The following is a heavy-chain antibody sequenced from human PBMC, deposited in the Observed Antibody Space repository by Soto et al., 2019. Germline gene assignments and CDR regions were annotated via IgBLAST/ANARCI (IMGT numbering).Heavy chain of an antibody. J-gene: IGHJ4*02. CDR3: ARESVAGFDS. V-gene: IGHV4-31*03. CDR2: IYYNGNT. Sequence: QVQLQESGPGLVKPSQTLSLTFTVAGGYISSGAFSWRWIRQQPAKGLEWIGYIYYNGNTYYLPSLRSRVTISVDTSEKQFYLQVNSVTVADTAVYYCARESVAGFDSWGQGILVTVSS. D-gene: IGHD6-19*01. CDR1: GGYISSGAFS.